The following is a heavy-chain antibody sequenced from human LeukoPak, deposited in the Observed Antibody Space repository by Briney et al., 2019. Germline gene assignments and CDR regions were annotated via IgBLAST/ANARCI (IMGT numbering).Heavy chain of an antibody. CDR2: IYYSGST. CDR3: ASRSYDAFDI. Sequence: PSETLSLTCTVSGGSISSYYWGWIRQPPGKGLEWIGSIYYSGSTYYNPSLKSRVTISVDTSKNQFSLKLSSVTAADTAVYYCASRSYDAFDIWGQGIMVTVSS. J-gene: IGHJ3*02. CDR1: GGSISSYY. V-gene: IGHV4-39*07.